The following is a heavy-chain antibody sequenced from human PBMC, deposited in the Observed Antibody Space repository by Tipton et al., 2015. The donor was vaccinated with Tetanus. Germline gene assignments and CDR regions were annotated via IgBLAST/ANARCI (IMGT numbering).Heavy chain of an antibody. CDR2: VYRSGVT. CDR3: ARVLRYSTSGGWDDAFDI. Sequence: TLSLTCTVSGGSMDGFYWSWIRQSAGKGLEWIGRVYRSGVTTYNPSLKSRVTMSMDASRNQFSLTLTSATLADTAVYYCARVLRYSTSGGWDDAFDIWGQGTLVTVSS. J-gene: IGHJ3*02. V-gene: IGHV4-4*07. D-gene: IGHD2-8*02. CDR1: GGSMDGFY.